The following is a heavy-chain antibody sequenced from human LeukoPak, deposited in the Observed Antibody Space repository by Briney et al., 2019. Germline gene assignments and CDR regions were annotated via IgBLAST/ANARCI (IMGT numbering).Heavy chain of an antibody. CDR3: ARSVVANEENRFDP. CDR2: IIPILGIA. Sequence: GASVKVSCKASGGTFSSYAISWVRQAPGQGLEWMGRIIPILGIANYAQKFRGRVTITSDKSTSTAYMERSSLRSEDTAVYYCARSVVANEENRFDPWGQGTLVTVSS. J-gene: IGHJ5*02. V-gene: IGHV1-69*04. D-gene: IGHD5-12*01. CDR1: GGTFSSYA.